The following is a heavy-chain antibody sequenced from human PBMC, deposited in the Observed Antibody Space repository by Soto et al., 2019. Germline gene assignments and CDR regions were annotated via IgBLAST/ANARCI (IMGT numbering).Heavy chain of an antibody. CDR2: IYWDNDK. V-gene: IGHV2-5*02. J-gene: IGHJ4*02. CDR3: AHNNYYGSGSVY. CDR1: GFSLNTRGVG. Sequence: QITLKESGPTLVKPTQTLTLTCAFSGFSLNTRGVGVGWIRQPPGKALEWLAIIYWDNDKRYSPSLKTRLTITNDTPKNHVVLMMTDMDPVDTATYYCAHNNYYGSGSVYWGQGTLVTVSS. D-gene: IGHD3-10*01.